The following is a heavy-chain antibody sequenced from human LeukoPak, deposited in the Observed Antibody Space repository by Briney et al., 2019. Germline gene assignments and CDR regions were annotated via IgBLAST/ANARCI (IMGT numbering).Heavy chain of an antibody. Sequence: SETLSLTCAVCGGSFSGYYWSWIRQPPGKGLEWIGEINHSGSTNYNPSLKSRVTISVDTSKNQFSLKLSSVTAADTAVYYCARAAVVPAASPFDYWGQGTLVTVSS. CDR3: ARAAVVPAASPFDY. V-gene: IGHV4-34*01. CDR1: GGSFSGYY. J-gene: IGHJ4*02. D-gene: IGHD2-2*01. CDR2: INHSGST.